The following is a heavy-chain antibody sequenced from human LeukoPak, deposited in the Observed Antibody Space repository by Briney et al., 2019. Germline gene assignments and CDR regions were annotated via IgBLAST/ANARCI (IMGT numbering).Heavy chain of an antibody. Sequence: GGSLRLSCAASGFTFSSYAMSWFRQAPGKGLEWVSAISGSGGSTYYADSVKGRFTISRDNSKNTLYLQMNSLRAEDTAVYYCAKGYSSSWTNYYYYYYMDVWGKGTTVTVSS. CDR3: AKGYSSSWTNYYYYYYMDV. CDR2: ISGSGGST. V-gene: IGHV3-23*01. D-gene: IGHD6-13*01. CDR1: GFTFSSYA. J-gene: IGHJ6*03.